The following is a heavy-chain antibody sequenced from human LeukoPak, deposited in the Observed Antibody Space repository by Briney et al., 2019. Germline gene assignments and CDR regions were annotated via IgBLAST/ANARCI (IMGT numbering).Heavy chain of an antibody. CDR3: AKSDHLVGARPFDY. D-gene: IGHD1-26*01. CDR2: ISGSGGST. CDR1: GFTFSSYA. Sequence: GGSLRLSCAASGFTFSSYAMSWVRQAPGKGLEWVSAISGSGGSTYYADSVKGRFTISRDNSKNTLYLQINSLRAEDTAVYYCAKSDHLVGARPFDYWGQGTLVTVSS. J-gene: IGHJ4*02. V-gene: IGHV3-23*01.